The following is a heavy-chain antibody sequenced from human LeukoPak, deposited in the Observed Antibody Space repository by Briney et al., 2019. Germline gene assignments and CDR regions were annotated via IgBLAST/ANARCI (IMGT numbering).Heavy chain of an antibody. Sequence: GASVKVSCKASGYTFTSYDINWVRQATGQGLEWMGWMNPNSGNTGYAQKFQGRVTITRNTSISTAYMELSSLRSEDTAVYYCARLSHYDSSVPFDYWGQGTLVTVSS. V-gene: IGHV1-8*03. CDR3: ARLSHYDSSVPFDY. CDR2: MNPNSGNT. J-gene: IGHJ4*02. D-gene: IGHD3-22*01. CDR1: GYTFTSYD.